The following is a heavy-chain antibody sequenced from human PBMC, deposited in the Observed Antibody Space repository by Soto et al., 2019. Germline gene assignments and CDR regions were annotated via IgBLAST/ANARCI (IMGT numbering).Heavy chain of an antibody. J-gene: IGHJ4*02. V-gene: IGHV3-21*01. CDR2: ISSSSSYI. CDR1: GFTFSSYS. CDR3: ARDQPGYSYGYGLGY. D-gene: IGHD5-18*01. Sequence: EVQLVESGGGLVKPGGSLRLSCAASGFTFSSYSMNWVRQAPGNGLEWVSSISSSSSYIYYADSVKGRFTISRDNAKNSLYRQMNSLRAEDTAVYYCARDQPGYSYGYGLGYWGQGTLVTVSS.